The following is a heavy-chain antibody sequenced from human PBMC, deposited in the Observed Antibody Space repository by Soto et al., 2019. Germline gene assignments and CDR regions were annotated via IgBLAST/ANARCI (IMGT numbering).Heavy chain of an antibody. CDR3: AKDPSGATSWYYWYFVL. Sequence: EVQLLESGGGLVQPGGSLRLSCAASGFTFSSFAVSWVRQAPGKGLEWVSAISGSGGRTYYADSVKGRFTISRDNSKSTLYLQMNSLRVDDPAVYYCAKDPSGATSWYYWYFVLWGRGTLVTVSS. V-gene: IGHV3-23*01. CDR1: GFTFSSFA. D-gene: IGHD6-13*01. J-gene: IGHJ2*01. CDR2: ISGSGGRT.